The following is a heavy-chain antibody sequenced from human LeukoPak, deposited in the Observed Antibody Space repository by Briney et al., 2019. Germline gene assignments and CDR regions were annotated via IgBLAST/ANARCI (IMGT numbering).Heavy chain of an antibody. J-gene: IGHJ3*02. Sequence: PGGSLRLSCAASGFTFDDYNMNWVRQAPGKGLEWVSYIASTSKTTYYAGSVKGRFTISRDNAKNSLYLQMNSLRAEDTAVYYCARDMTERRDGYNLAFDIWGQGTMVTVSS. CDR1: GFTFDDYN. CDR2: IASTSKTT. V-gene: IGHV3-48*01. CDR3: ARDMTERRDGYNLAFDI. D-gene: IGHD5-24*01.